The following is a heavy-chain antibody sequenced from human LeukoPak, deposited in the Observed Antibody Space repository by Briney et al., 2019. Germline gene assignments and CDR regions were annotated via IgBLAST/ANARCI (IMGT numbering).Heavy chain of an antibody. CDR3: ARGRYLLIAAAATDWFDP. D-gene: IGHD6-13*01. CDR2: IYYSGST. V-gene: IGHV4-39*07. J-gene: IGHJ5*02. CDR1: GGSISSSSYY. Sequence: SETLSLTCTVSGGSISSSSYYWGWIRQPPGKGLEWIGSIYYSGSTYYNPSLKSRVTISVDTSKNQFSLKLSSVTAADTAVYYCARGRYLLIAAAATDWFDPWGQGTLVTVSS.